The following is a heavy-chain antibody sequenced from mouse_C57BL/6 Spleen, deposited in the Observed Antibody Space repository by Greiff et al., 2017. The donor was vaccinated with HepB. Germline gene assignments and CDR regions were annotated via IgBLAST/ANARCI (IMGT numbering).Heavy chain of an antibody. V-gene: IGHV14-4*01. CDR1: GFNIKDDY. J-gene: IGHJ2*01. CDR2: IDPENGDT. D-gene: IGHD1-1*01. CDR3: TAYYGSSQYYFDY. Sequence: VQLKQSGAELVRPGASVKLSCTASGFNIKDDYMHWVKQRPEQGLEWIGWIDPENGDTEYASKFQGKATITADTSSNTAYLQLSSLTSEDTAVYYCTAYYGSSQYYFDYWGQGTTLTVSS.